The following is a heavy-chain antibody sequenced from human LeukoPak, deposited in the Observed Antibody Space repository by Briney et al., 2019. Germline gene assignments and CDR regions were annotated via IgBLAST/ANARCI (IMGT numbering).Heavy chain of an antibody. J-gene: IGHJ4*02. CDR3: ARHGGFYFDS. CDR2: VHRSGSA. Sequence: SETLSLTCGVYDGSFSGDYWSWIRQSPGMGLEWIGQVHRSGSAKYNPSLRSRVTISIDTSNKQFSLKLNSVTAADTAVYYCARHGGFYFDSWGQGTLVTVSS. D-gene: IGHD3-16*01. CDR1: DGSFSGDY. V-gene: IGHV4-34*01.